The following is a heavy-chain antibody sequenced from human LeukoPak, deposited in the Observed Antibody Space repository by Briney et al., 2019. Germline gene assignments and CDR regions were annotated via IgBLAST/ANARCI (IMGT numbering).Heavy chain of an antibody. V-gene: IGHV1-69*13. D-gene: IGHD6-13*01. Sequence: SVKVSCKASGGTFSSYAISWVRQAPGQGLEWMGGIIPIFGTANYAQKFQGRVTITADESTSTAYMELSSLRSEDTAVYYCARPDNIAAAGAFDYWGQGTLVTVSS. CDR3: ARPDNIAAAGAFDY. CDR2: IIPIFGTA. J-gene: IGHJ4*02. CDR1: GGTFSSYA.